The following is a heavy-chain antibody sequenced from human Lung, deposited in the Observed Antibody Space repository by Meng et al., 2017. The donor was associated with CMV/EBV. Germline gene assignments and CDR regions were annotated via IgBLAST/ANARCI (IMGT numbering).Heavy chain of an antibody. V-gene: IGHV3-74*03. CDR3: ARGVAESLGWEMGY. D-gene: IGHD1-26*01. CDR1: GFTRRRYW. Sequence: EVQLVEYGGGLVQPGGSLRLSCAVSGFTRRRYWMHWVRQAPGKGLEWVSRIDSDGRDITYADSVRGRFTISRDDAKNTLYLQMNSLRVEDTAVYYCARGVAESLGWEMGYWGQGTLVTVSS. J-gene: IGHJ4*02. CDR2: IDSDGRDI.